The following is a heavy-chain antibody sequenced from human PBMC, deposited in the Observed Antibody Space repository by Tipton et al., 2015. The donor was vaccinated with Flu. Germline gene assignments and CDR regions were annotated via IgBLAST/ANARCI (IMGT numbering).Heavy chain of an antibody. CDR2: FYTSGTI. V-gene: IGHV4-4*07. CDR3: ARSDFWSGSAKAFDI. D-gene: IGHD3-3*01. J-gene: IGHJ3*02. CDR1: GGSISSHY. Sequence: TLSLTCTVSGGSISSHYWSWIRQPAGKGLEWIGRFYTSGTINYNPPLKSRLTMSVDTSKNQFSLKLSSVTAADTAVYYCARSDFWSGSAKAFDIWGQGTMVTVPS.